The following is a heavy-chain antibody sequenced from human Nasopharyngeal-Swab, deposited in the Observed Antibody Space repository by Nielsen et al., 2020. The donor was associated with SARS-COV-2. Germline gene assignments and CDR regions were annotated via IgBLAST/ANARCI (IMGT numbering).Heavy chain of an antibody. CDR3: AKAWAAAGLSFYYYMDV. D-gene: IGHD6-13*01. J-gene: IGHJ6*03. Sequence: VRKAPGKGLEWVSTLSGTGESTYYADSVTGRFAISRDNSNNTLYLQMHGLRAEDTAIYFCAKAWAAAGLSFYYYMDVWGNGTTVTVSS. CDR2: LSGTGEST. V-gene: IGHV3-23*01.